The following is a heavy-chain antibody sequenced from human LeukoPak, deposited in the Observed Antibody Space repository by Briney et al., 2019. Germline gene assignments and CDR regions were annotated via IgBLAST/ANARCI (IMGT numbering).Heavy chain of an antibody. CDR3: ARGRGSFYFDY. CDR2: ISYDGSNK. J-gene: IGHJ4*02. D-gene: IGHD2-15*01. V-gene: IGHV3-30-3*01. CDR1: GFTLSSYA. Sequence: GDLRLSCAASGFTLSSYAMHWVRQAPGKGLEWVAVISYDGSNKYYADSVKGRFTISRDNSKNTLYLQMNSLRAEDTAVYYCARGRGSFYFDYWGQGTLVTVSS.